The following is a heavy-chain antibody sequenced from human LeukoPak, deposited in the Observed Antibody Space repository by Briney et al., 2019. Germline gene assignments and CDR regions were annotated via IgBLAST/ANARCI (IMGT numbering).Heavy chain of an antibody. CDR1: GGSFSGYY. Sequence: SETLSLTCAVYGGSFSGYYWSWIRQPPGKGLEWIGEINHSGSTNYNPSLKSRVTISVDTSKNQFSLKLSSVTAADTAVYYCARVRCTNGARHCYSDYWGQGTLVTVSS. CDR2: INHSGST. J-gene: IGHJ4*02. D-gene: IGHD2-8*01. V-gene: IGHV4-34*01. CDR3: ARVRCTNGARHCYSDY.